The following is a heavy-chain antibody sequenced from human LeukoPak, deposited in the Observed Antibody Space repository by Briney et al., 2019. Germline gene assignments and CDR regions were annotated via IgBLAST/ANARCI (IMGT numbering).Heavy chain of an antibody. D-gene: IGHD3-3*01. J-gene: IGHJ6*03. CDR3: ARGRVNFGFWSGCPLGDCYLSHYMDV. V-gene: IGHV4-39*07. CDR1: GGSISSSSYY. CDR2: INHSGST. Sequence: SETLSLTCTVSGGSISSSSYYWVWIRQPPGKGLEWIGEINHSGSTNYNPSLKSRVTISVDTSKNQFSLKLSSVTAADTAVYYCARGRVNFGFWSGCPLGDCYLSHYMDVWGKGTTVTVSS.